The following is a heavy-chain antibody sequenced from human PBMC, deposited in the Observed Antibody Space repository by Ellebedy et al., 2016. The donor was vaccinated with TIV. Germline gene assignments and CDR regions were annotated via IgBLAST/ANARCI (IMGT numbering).Heavy chain of an antibody. J-gene: IGHJ4*02. V-gene: IGHV3-7*01. D-gene: IGHD6-13*01. CDR2: IKGDGSEK. CDR3: ARIIAAGGRPLDS. CDR1: GFTFSSYW. Sequence: PGGSLRLSCAASGFTFSSYWMSWVRQAPGKGLEWVAMIKGDGSEKYYVDSVKGRFTISRDNAKNSLFLQMNSLRAEDTAVYFCARIIAAGGRPLDSWGQGTLVTASS.